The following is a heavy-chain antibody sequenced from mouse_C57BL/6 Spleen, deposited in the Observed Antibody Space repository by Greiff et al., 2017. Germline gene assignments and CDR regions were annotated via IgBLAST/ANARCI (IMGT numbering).Heavy chain of an antibody. CDR2: IDPSDSYT. J-gene: IGHJ2*01. D-gene: IGHD1-1*01. CDR1: GYTFTSYW. V-gene: IGHV1-50*01. Sequence: QVQLQQPGAELVKPGASVKLSCKASGYTFTSYWMQWVKQRPGQGLEWIGEIDPSDSYTNYNQKFKGKAPLTVDTSSSTAYMQLSSLTSEDSAVYYCARCRSSYPDYWGQGTTLTVSS. CDR3: ARCRSSYPDY.